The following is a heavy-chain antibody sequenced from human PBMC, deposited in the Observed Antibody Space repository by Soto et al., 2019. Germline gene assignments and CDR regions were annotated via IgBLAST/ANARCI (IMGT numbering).Heavy chain of an antibody. J-gene: IGHJ4*02. V-gene: IGHV3-15*01. Sequence: GGSLGLACAACGFTLRNARMSWVRQAPGKGLEWVGLIKSKTFGGTTDYAAPVKGRFTISRDDSKNTLYLQMNSLKTEDTAVYYCTTDRTTMIVVVHDFWGQGTLVTVSS. D-gene: IGHD3-22*01. CDR1: GFTLRNAR. CDR2: IKSKTFGGTT. CDR3: TTDRTTMIVVVHDF.